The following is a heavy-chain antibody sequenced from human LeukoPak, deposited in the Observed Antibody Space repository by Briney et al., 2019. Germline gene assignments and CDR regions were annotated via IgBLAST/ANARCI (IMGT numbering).Heavy chain of an antibody. Sequence: ASVKVSCKASGYTFTSYGISWVRQAPGQGLEWMGWISAYNGNTNYAQKLQGRVTMTTDTSTSTAYMELRSLRSDDTAVYYCAGVLTVFHWFDPWGQGTLVTVSS. V-gene: IGHV1-18*01. CDR2: ISAYNGNT. J-gene: IGHJ5*02. CDR3: AGVLTVFHWFDP. CDR1: GYTFTSYG. D-gene: IGHD2/OR15-2a*01.